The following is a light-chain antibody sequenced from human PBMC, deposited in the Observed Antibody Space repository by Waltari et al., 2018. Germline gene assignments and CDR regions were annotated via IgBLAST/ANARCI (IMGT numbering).Light chain of an antibody. J-gene: IGKJ1*01. V-gene: IGKV3-15*01. CDR2: GAS. Sequence: EIVMTQSPATLSVFPGERATLPCRASQSIRSNLAWYQHKPGQAPRLLIYGASTSATGIPARFSGSGSGTEFTLTISSLQSEDFAVYFCQQYDNWLGTFGQGTKVEIK. CDR1: QSIRSN. CDR3: QQYDNWLGT.